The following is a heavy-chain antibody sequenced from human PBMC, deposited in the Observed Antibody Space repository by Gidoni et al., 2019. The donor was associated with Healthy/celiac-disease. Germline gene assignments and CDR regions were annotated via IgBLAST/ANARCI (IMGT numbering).Heavy chain of an antibody. J-gene: IGHJ4*02. Sequence: QVQLQESGPGLVKPSQTLSLTCPVSGGSISSGGYYWSWIRQHPGKGLEWIGYIYYSGSTSYNPSLKSLVTISVDTSKNQFSLKLSSVTAADTAVYYCARVDDSSGYYVYFDYWGQGTLVTVSS. CDR2: IYYSGST. CDR3: ARVDDSSGYYVYFDY. D-gene: IGHD3-22*01. V-gene: IGHV4-31*01. CDR1: GGSISSGGYY.